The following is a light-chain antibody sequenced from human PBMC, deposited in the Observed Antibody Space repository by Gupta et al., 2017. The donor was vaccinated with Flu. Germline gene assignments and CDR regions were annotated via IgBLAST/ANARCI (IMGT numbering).Light chain of an antibody. CDR1: QSVSSK. Sequence: EIVMTQSPATLPVSPGERATLSCRASQSVSSKVAWYQHKPGQAPRLLIYGASTRATGIPARFSGSGSGTEFTLTISSLLPEDFAVYYCQQYDNWPPWTFSQGTKVEIK. CDR2: GAS. J-gene: IGKJ1*01. V-gene: IGKV3-15*01. CDR3: QQYDNWPPWT.